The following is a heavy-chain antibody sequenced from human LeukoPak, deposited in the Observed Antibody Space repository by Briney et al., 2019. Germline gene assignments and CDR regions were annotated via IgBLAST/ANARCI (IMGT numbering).Heavy chain of an antibody. Sequence: KPSETLSLTCTVSGGSIGTYSWNWIRQPPGKGLEWIGYIYYSGTTNYNPSLKSRVTISVDTSKNQFSLKLSSVTAADTAVYYCARVDYDSSENYWGQGTLVTVSS. CDR3: ARVDYDSSENY. CDR2: IYYSGTT. CDR1: GGSIGTYS. D-gene: IGHD3-22*01. J-gene: IGHJ4*02. V-gene: IGHV4-59*12.